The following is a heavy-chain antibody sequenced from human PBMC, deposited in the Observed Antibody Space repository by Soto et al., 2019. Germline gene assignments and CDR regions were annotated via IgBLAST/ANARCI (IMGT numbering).Heavy chain of an antibody. Sequence: QVQLQESGPGLVKPSQTLSLTCTVSGGSISGGGYYWSWIRRHPGKGLEWIGSIYHSGSTYYNPSLKSRLTISLDTSKTHFSLKLPSVTAADTAVYYCAGDTGRSGLSFDSWGQGTLVTVSS. CDR1: GGSISGGGYY. V-gene: IGHV4-31*03. D-gene: IGHD2-15*01. CDR2: IYHSGST. J-gene: IGHJ4*02. CDR3: AGDTGRSGLSFDS.